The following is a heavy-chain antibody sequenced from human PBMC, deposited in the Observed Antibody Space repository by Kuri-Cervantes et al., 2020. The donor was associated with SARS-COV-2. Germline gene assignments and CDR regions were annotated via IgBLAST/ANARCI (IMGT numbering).Heavy chain of an antibody. D-gene: IGHD1-14*01. CDR2: IYYSGST. V-gene: IGHV4-59*12. CDR3: AREYRGFYGMDV. Sequence: SETLSLTCTVPGGSISSYYWSWIRQPPGKGLEWIGYIYYSGSTNYNPSLKSRVTISVDTSKNQFSLKLSSVTAADTAVYYCAREYRGFYGMDVWGQGTTVTVSS. CDR1: GGSISSYY. J-gene: IGHJ6*02.